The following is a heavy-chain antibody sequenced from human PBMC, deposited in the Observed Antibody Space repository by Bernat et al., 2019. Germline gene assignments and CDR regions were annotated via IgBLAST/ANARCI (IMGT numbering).Heavy chain of an antibody. CDR1: GFTFSSYG. CDR2: ISYDGSNK. V-gene: IGHV3-30*03. Sequence: QVQLVESGGGVVQPGRSLRLSCAASGFTFSSYGMHWVRQAPGKGLEWVAVISYDGSNKYYADSVKGRFTISRDISKNTLYLQMNSLRAEDTAVYYCAREEGYNLSSFDYWGQGTLVTVSS. J-gene: IGHJ4*02. D-gene: IGHD5-24*01. CDR3: AREEGYNLSSFDY.